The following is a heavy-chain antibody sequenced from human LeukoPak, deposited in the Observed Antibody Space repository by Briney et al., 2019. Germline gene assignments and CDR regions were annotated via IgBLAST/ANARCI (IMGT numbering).Heavy chain of an antibody. J-gene: IGHJ6*03. CDR3: ARVGKGYSYGYYYYYYMDV. V-gene: IGHV4-59*12. CDR1: GGSISSYY. D-gene: IGHD5-18*01. CDR2: MYYSGST. Sequence: SETLSLTCTVSGGSISSYYWSWIRQPPGKGLEWIGYMYYSGSTNYNPSLKSRVTISVDTSKNRFSLKLSSVTAADTAVYYCARVGKGYSYGYYYYYYMDVWGKGTTVTVSS.